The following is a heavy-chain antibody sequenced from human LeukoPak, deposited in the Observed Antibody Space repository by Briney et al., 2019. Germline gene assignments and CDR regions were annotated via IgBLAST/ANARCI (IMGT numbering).Heavy chain of an antibody. CDR3: ARVWRYYGSGSTFDY. D-gene: IGHD3-10*01. Sequence: SETLSLTCTVSGGSISSSSYYWGWIRQPPGKGLEWIGSIYYSGSTYYNPSLKSRVTISVDTSKNQFSLKLSSVTAADTAVYYCARVWRYYGSGSTFDYWGQGTLVTVSS. CDR2: IYYSGST. V-gene: IGHV4-39*07. CDR1: GGSISSSSYY. J-gene: IGHJ4*02.